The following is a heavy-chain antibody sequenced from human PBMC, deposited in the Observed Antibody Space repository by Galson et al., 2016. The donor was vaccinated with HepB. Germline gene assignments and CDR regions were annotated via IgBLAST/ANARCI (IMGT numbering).Heavy chain of an antibody. D-gene: IGHD3-22*01. Sequence: SLRLSCAASGFTFDDYTMHWVRQAPGKGPEWVSLIRWDGNRREYADSAKGRFVISRDNRKNYLYLEMNSLRTEDTALYYCAKALMYDYDSSGWALDQWGRGTLVSVSS. J-gene: IGHJ4*02. V-gene: IGHV3-43*01. CDR2: IRWDGNRR. CDR3: AKALMYDYDSSGWALDQ. CDR1: GFTFDDYT.